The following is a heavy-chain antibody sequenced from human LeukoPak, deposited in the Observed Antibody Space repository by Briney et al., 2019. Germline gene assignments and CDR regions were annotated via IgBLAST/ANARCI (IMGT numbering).Heavy chain of an antibody. V-gene: IGHV4-61*02. Sequence: SETLSLXCTVSGGSISNGIYYWNWIRQPAGKGLEWIGRIYNTGITNYSPSLKSRVTISVDTSKNQFSLKLSSVTAADTAVYFCVREYWNGIYMDVWGKGATVTVSS. CDR1: GGSISNGIYY. CDR2: IYNTGIT. CDR3: VREYWNGIYMDV. J-gene: IGHJ6*03. D-gene: IGHD1-1*01.